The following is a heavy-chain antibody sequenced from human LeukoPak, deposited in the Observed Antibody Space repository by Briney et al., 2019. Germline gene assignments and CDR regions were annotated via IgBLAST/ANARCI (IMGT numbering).Heavy chain of an antibody. Sequence: ASVKVSCKASGYTFTGYYMHWVRQAPGQGLEWMGWINPNSGGTNYARKFQGRVTMTRDTSISTAYMELSRLRSDDTAVYYCAREVVVATTNDGNWFDPWGRGTLVTVSS. V-gene: IGHV1-2*02. CDR3: AREVVVATTNDGNWFDP. CDR1: GYTFTGYY. J-gene: IGHJ5*02. D-gene: IGHD5-12*01. CDR2: INPNSGGT.